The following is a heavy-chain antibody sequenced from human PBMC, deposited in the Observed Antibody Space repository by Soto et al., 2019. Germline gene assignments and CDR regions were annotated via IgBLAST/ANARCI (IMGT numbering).Heavy chain of an antibody. CDR1: GYTLTELS. V-gene: IGHV1-24*01. CDR3: ATLDIVASNYYYGMDV. CDR2: FDPEDGET. Sequence: ASVKVSCKVSGYTLTELSVRWVRQAPGKGLEWMGGFDPEDGETIYAQKFQGRVTMTEDTSTDTAYMELSSLRSEDTAVYYCATLDIVASNYYYGMDVWGQGTTVTVYS. D-gene: IGHD5-12*01. J-gene: IGHJ6*02.